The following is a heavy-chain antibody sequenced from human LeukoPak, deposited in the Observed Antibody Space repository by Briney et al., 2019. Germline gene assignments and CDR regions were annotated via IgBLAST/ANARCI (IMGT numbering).Heavy chain of an antibody. CDR1: GFTFSSYE. Sequence: GGSLRLSCAASGFTFSSYEMNWDRQAPGKGLEWVSYISSSGSTIYYADSVKGRFTISRDNAKNSLYLQMNSLRAEDTAVYYCALSDTAMGDYWGQGTLVTVSS. CDR2: ISSSGSTI. D-gene: IGHD5-18*01. V-gene: IGHV3-48*03. J-gene: IGHJ4*02. CDR3: ALSDTAMGDY.